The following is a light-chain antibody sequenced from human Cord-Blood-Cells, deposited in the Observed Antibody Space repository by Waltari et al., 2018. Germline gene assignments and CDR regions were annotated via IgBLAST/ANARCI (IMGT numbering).Light chain of an antibody. CDR1: XXDVXXYNX. Sequence: QSALTQPRSVSGSPGQXXXXXXXXXXXDVXXYNXXXWYQQHPGKAPKLMIYDVSKRPSGVPDRFSGSKSGNTASLTISGLQAEDEADYYCCSYAGSYTLVFGGGTKLTVL. CDR2: DVS. CDR3: CSYAGSYTLV. J-gene: IGLJ2*01. V-gene: IGLV2-11*01.